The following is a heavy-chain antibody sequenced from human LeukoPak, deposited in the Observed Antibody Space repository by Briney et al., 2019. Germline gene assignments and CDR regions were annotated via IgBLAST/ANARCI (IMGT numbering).Heavy chain of an antibody. CDR3: ARDRTGYYIFDY. Sequence: SQTLSLTCNVSGDSISSGGYYWSWIRQHPGKGLEWIGYIYYSGSTYYNPSLKSRVTISVDTSKNQFSLELNSVTAADTAVYYCARDRTGYYIFDYWGRGTLVTVSS. CDR2: IYYSGST. CDR1: GDSISSGGYY. J-gene: IGHJ4*02. V-gene: IGHV4-31*03. D-gene: IGHD3-9*01.